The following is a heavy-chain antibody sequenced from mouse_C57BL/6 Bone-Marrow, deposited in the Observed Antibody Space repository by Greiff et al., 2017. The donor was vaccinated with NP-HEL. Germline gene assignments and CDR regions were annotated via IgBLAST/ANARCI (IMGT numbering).Heavy chain of an antibody. CDR1: GYTFTSYW. J-gene: IGHJ1*03. Sequence: VQLQQPGAELVMPGASVKLSCKASGYTFTSYWMHWVKQRPGQGLEWIGEIDPSDSYTNYNQKFKGKSTLTVDKSSSTAYMQLSSLTSEDSAVYYCARPVVARDFDVWGTGTTVTVSS. CDR3: ARPVVARDFDV. D-gene: IGHD1-1*01. V-gene: IGHV1-69*01. CDR2: IDPSDSYT.